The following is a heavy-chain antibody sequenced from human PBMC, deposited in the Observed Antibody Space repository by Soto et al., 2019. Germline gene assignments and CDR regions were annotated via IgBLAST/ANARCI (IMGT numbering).Heavy chain of an antibody. CDR3: AKGSNWGVGYYFDY. J-gene: IGHJ4*02. CDR1: EFTFSNYV. V-gene: IGHV3-23*01. Sequence: GGSLRLSCAASEFTFSNYVMGWVRQAPGKGLEWVSSITNSGRSTYYADSVKGRFTISRDNSKNTLSLQVNSLRAEDTAVYYCAKGSNWGVGYYFDYWGQGALVTVSS. D-gene: IGHD7-27*01. CDR2: ITNSGRST.